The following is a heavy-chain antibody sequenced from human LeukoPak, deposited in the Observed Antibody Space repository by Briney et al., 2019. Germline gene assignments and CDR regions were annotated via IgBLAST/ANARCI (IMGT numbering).Heavy chain of an antibody. CDR3: ARDGCGSSTSCTYYYGMDV. D-gene: IGHD2-2*01. J-gene: IGHJ6*02. CDR2: ISAYNGNT. Sequence: ASVKVSCKASGYTFTSYGISWGRQAPGQGLEWMGWISAYNGNTNYAQKLQGRVTMTTDTSTSTAYMALRSLRSDDTAVYYCARDGCGSSTSCTYYYGMDVWGQGTTVTVSS. V-gene: IGHV1-18*01. CDR1: GYTFTSYG.